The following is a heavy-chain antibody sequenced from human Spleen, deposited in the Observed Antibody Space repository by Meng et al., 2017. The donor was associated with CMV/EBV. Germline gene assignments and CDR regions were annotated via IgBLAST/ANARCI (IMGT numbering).Heavy chain of an antibody. CDR2: IIPIFGTT. D-gene: IGHD6-13*01. Sequence: FGGTFSSYASSWVRQAPGQGLEWMGGIIPIFGTTHYAQKFQGRVTITTDESTGTTHMELRSLRSEDSAVYYCARGGSAIAAPGSLDYWGQGTLVTVSS. J-gene: IGHJ4*02. CDR3: ARGGSAIAAPGSLDY. V-gene: IGHV1-69*05. CDR1: GGTFSSYA.